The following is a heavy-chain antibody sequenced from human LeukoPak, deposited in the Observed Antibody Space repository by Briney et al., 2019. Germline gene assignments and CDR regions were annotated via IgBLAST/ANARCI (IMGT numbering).Heavy chain of an antibody. CDR1: GFTFSSYN. Sequence: HSGGSLRLSCTASGFTFSSYNMNWVRQAPGKGLEWISYISSYSSTVYYADSVKGRFTISRDNAKNSLYLQMNSLRAEDTAVYYCAGEPQDYWGQGTLVTVSS. V-gene: IGHV3-48*01. CDR2: ISSYSSTV. J-gene: IGHJ4*02. CDR3: AGEPQDY.